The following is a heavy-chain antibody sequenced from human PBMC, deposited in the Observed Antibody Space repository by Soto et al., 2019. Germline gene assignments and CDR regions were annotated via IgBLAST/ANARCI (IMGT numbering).Heavy chain of an antibody. D-gene: IGHD6-19*01. CDR3: ARQDSSGRPLGAFDI. V-gene: IGHV4-59*08. CDR2: IYYSGST. J-gene: IGHJ3*02. CDR1: GGSISSYY. Sequence: QVQLQESGPGLVKPSETLSLTCPVSGGSISSYYWSWIRQPPGKGLEWIGYIYYSGSTNYNPSLKRRVTKSADTTKTHYSLKLRSVTAADTAVYYCARQDSSGRPLGAFDIWGQGTMVTVSS.